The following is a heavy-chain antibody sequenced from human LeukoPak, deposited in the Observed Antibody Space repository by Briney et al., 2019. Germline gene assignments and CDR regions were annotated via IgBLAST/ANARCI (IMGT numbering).Heavy chain of an antibody. CDR1: GFSFDDYA. J-gene: IGHJ4*02. CDR3: AKARYYADAFDY. CDR2: ISWNGGSI. Sequence: GGSLRLSCAASGFSFDDYAMHWVRQAPGKGLEWVSGISWNGGSIGYADSVKGRFTISRDNAKNSLYLQMNSLRAEDTALYYCAKARYYADAFDYWGQGTLVTVSS. D-gene: IGHD3-16*01. V-gene: IGHV3-9*01.